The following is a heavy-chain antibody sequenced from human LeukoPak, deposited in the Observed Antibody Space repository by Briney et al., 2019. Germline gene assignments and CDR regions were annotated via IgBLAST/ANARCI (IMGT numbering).Heavy chain of an antibody. J-gene: IGHJ4*02. D-gene: IGHD3-10*01. Sequence: PGGSLRLSCAASGFIFSSYSMNWVRQAPGKGLEWVSSISSSSSYIYYADSVKGRFTISRDNAKSSLYLQMNSLRAEDTAVYYCARSLYGSSSYYPLDSWGQGTLVTVSS. CDR2: ISSSSSYI. V-gene: IGHV3-21*06. CDR3: ARSLYGSSSYYPLDS. CDR1: GFIFSSYS.